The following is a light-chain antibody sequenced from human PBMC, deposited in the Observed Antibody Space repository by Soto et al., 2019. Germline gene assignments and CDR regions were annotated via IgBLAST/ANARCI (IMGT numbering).Light chain of an antibody. CDR3: QQYYRYPWT. CDR1: QSISSL. V-gene: IGKV1-5*03. Sequence: DIQMTQSPSSLSTSVGDRVTITCRASQSISSLLAWYQQKPGKAPNLLIYKASNLESGVPSRFSGSESGTEFTLSISSLQPDDFGSYYCQQYYRYPWTFGQGTKVEIK. CDR2: KAS. J-gene: IGKJ1*01.